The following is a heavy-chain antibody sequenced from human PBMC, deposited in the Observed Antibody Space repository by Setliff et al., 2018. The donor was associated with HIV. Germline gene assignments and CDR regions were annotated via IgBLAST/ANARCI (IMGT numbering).Heavy chain of an antibody. CDR3: VTSSSWSSRLNF. J-gene: IGHJ4*02. CDR1: GGPLSGHY. D-gene: IGHD2-2*01. V-gene: IGHV4-34*01. CDR2: TSHSGKT. Sequence: SETLSLTCAVYGGPLSGHYWSWIRQPPGQGLEWIGETSHSGKTNYNPSLKSRVTISVDTSKNQFSLKLTSVTAADTAVYYCVTSSSWSSRLNFWGPGMLVTVSS.